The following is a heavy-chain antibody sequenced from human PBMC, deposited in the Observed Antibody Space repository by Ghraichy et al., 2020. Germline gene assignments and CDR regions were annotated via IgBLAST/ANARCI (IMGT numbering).Heavy chain of an antibody. D-gene: IGHD6-19*01. V-gene: IGHV1-24*01. J-gene: IGHJ5*02. Sequence: ASVKVSCKVSGYTLTELSMHWVRQAPGKGLEWMGGFDPEDGETIYAQKFQGRVTMTEDTSTDTAYMELSSLRSEDTAVYYCATVARSSGWYDWKNWFDPWGQGTLVTVSS. CDR1: GYTLTELS. CDR3: ATVARSSGWYDWKNWFDP. CDR2: FDPEDGET.